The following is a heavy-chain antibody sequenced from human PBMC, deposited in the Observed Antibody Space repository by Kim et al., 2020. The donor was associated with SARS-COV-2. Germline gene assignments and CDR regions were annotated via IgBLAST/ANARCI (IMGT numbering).Heavy chain of an antibody. J-gene: IGHJ6*02. CDR2: ISYDGSNK. D-gene: IGHD3-10*01. Sequence: GGSLRLSCAASGFTFSNCAIHWVRQAPGKGLEWVAVISYDGSNKNYADSVKGRFTISRDNAKNTLYLQMNSLRAEDTALYYCARVPVSRLRGLTYSYSDMDVWGQGTLVTVSS. V-gene: IGHV3-30-3*01. CDR1: GFTFSNCA. CDR3: ARVPVSRLRGLTYSYSDMDV.